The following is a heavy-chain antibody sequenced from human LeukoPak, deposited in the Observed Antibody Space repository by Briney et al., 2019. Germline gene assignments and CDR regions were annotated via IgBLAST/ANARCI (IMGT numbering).Heavy chain of an antibody. CDR3: ARAHSVAVAADTLDY. J-gene: IGHJ4*02. D-gene: IGHD6-19*01. CDR1: GGSINNYY. CDR2: IYYSGTT. V-gene: IGHV4-59*01. Sequence: SETLSLTCTVSGGSINNYYWSWIRQPPGKGLEWIGYIYYSGTTNYNPSLKSRVTISVDTSRNQFSLKLNSVTAADTAVYYCARAHSVAVAADTLDYWGQGTLVTVSS.